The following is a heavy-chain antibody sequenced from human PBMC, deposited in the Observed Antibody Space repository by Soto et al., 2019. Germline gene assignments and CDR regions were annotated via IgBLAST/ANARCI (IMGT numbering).Heavy chain of an antibody. Sequence: SETLSLTCAVYGGSFSGYYWSWIRQPPGKGLEWIGEINHSGSTNYNPSLKSRVTISVDTPKNQFSLKLSSVTAADTAVYYCARGRFTMVRRGYPARYFDYWGQGTLVTVSS. D-gene: IGHD3-10*01. CDR3: ARGRFTMVRRGYPARYFDY. J-gene: IGHJ4*02. CDR1: GGSFSGYY. CDR2: INHSGST. V-gene: IGHV4-34*01.